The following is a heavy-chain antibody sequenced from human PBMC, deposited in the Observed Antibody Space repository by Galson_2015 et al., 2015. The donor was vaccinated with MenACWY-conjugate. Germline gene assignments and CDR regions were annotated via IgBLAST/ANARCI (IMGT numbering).Heavy chain of an antibody. CDR1: GFTFSSYW. D-gene: IGHD3-10*01. CDR2: INSDGSST. V-gene: IGHV3-74*01. CDR3: ARALYSGKAVNNHFDV. J-gene: IGHJ6*02. Sequence: SLRLSCAASGFTFSSYWMHWVRQAPGQGLVWVSRINSDGSSTTYVDSVKDRFTISRDNAKNTLYLQMNSLRAEDTAVYYCARALYSGKAVNNHFDVWGEGTTVTVSS.